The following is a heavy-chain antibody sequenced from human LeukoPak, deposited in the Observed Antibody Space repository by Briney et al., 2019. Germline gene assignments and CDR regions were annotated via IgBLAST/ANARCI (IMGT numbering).Heavy chain of an antibody. J-gene: IGHJ4*02. Sequence: GGSLRLSCAASGFTFSSYETNWVRQAPGKGLEWVSYISSTGSLKYYADSVKGRFTISRDNVRNSLYLQMNSLRVEDTAVYYCARDGAPRTDYWGQGTLVTVSS. D-gene: IGHD3-16*01. CDR3: ARDGAPRTDY. CDR1: GFTFSSYE. CDR2: ISSTGSLK. V-gene: IGHV3-48*03.